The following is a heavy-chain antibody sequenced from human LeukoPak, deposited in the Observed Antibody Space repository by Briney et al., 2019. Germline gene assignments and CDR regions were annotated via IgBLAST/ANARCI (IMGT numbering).Heavy chain of an antibody. V-gene: IGHV4-59*12. Sequence: PSEARSLTCTVSGGSISSYYWSWIRQPPGKGLEWIGYIYYSGSTNYNPSLKSRVTISVDTSKSQFSLKLSSVTAADTAVYYCAREDLVVVAATTNFDYWGQGTLVTVSS. CDR1: GGSISSYY. J-gene: IGHJ4*02. CDR2: IYYSGST. D-gene: IGHD2-15*01. CDR3: AREDLVVVAATTNFDY.